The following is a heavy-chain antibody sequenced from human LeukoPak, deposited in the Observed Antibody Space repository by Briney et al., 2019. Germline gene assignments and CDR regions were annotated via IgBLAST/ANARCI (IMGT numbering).Heavy chain of an antibody. CDR2: ISSNGGST. J-gene: IGHJ3*02. CDR1: GFTFRSYS. V-gene: IGHV3-64*01. Sequence: PGGSLRLSCAASGFTFRSYSMHWVRQAPGKGLEYVSAISSNGGSTYYANSVKGRFTISRDNSKNTLYLQVGSLRAEDMAVYYCARVGDSDAFDIWGQGTMVTVSS. D-gene: IGHD3-10*01. CDR3: ARVGDSDAFDI.